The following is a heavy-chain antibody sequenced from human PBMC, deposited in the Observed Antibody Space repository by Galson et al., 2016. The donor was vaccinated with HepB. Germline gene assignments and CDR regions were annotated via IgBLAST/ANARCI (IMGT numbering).Heavy chain of an antibody. CDR1: GGTSNNYA. D-gene: IGHD5-24*01. Sequence: SVKVSCKASGGTSNNYAFNWVRQAPGQGLEWMGGITPVFGAANYAQNFRGRVTTTADESTNTTYMDLSSLTSNDTAVDYCAIHPQGKWPQLLSGFDYWGQGSLVIVSS. CDR2: ITPVFGAA. CDR3: AIHPQGKWPQLLSGFDY. J-gene: IGHJ4*02. V-gene: IGHV1-69*13.